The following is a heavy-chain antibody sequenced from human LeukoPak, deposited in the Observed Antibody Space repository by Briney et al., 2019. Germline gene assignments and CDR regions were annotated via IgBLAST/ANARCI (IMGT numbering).Heavy chain of an antibody. CDR3: ARTLGDYVCGGYRLRRFDP. D-gene: IGHD3-16*02. V-gene: IGHV1-18*01. Sequence: ASVKVSCKASGYTFTSYGISWVRQAPGQGLEWMGWISAYNGNTNYAQKLQGRVTMTTDTSTSTAYMELRSLRSDDTAVYYCARTLGDYVCGGYRLRRFDPWGQGTLVTVSS. CDR1: GYTFTSYG. J-gene: IGHJ5*02. CDR2: ISAYNGNT.